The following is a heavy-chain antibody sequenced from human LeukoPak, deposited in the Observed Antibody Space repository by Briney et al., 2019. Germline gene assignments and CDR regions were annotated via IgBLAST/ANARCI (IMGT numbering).Heavy chain of an antibody. CDR2: IYYSGST. CDR1: GGSISSYY. D-gene: IGHD3-22*01. Sequence: SETLSLTCTVSGGSISSYYWSWIRQPPGKGLEWIGYIYYSGSTNYNPSLKSRVTISVDTSKNQFSLKLSSVTAADTAVYYCAGMYSSGYSDFHYWGQGTLVTVSS. J-gene: IGHJ4*02. CDR3: AGMYSSGYSDFHY. V-gene: IGHV4-59*01.